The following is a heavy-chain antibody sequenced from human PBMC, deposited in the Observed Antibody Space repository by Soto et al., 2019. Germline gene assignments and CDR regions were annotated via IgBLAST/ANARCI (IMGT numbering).Heavy chain of an antibody. CDR2: INPNSGGT. Sequence: GASVKVSCKASGYTFTGYYMHWVRQAPGQGLEWMGWINPNSGGTNYAQKLQGWVTMTRDTSISTAYMELSRLRSDDTAVYYCARGYCISTSCYYYYGMDVWGQGTTVTVSS. CDR3: ARGYCISTSCYYYYGMDV. CDR1: GYTFTGYY. V-gene: IGHV1-2*04. J-gene: IGHJ6*02. D-gene: IGHD2-2*01.